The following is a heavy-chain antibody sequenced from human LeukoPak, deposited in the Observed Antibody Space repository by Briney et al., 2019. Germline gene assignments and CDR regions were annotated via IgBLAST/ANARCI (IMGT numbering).Heavy chain of an antibody. V-gene: IGHV3-74*01. J-gene: IGHJ4*02. D-gene: IGHD6-6*01. CDR3: ARGGQYSSSGFDY. CDR2: INSDGSST. CDR1: EFTFRSYW. Sequence: SGGSLRVSCTGSEFTFRSYWMHWVRQAPGKGLVWVARINSDGSSTSYADSVKGRFTISRDNAKNTLYLQMNSLRAEDTAVYYCARGGQYSSSGFDYWGEGTLVTVSS.